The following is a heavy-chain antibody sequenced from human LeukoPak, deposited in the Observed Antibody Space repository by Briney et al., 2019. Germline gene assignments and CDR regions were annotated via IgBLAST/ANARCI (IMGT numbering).Heavy chain of an antibody. CDR3: ARGMGYCSSTSCRRKPRFDP. D-gene: IGHD2-2*01. CDR2: INHSGST. CDR1: GGSFSGYY. J-gene: IGHJ5*02. V-gene: IGHV4-34*01. Sequence: SETLSLTCAVYGGSFSGYYWSWIRQPPGKGLEWIAEINHSGSTNYNHSLKSRFTISIDKSKNQFSLKLSSVTAAATAVYYCARGMGYCSSTSCRRKPRFDPWGQGTLVTVSS.